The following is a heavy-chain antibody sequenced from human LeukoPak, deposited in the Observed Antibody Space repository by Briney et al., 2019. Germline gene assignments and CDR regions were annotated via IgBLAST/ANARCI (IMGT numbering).Heavy chain of an antibody. Sequence: GGSLRLSCAASGFTFSSYAMHWVRQAPGKGLEWVAVISYDGSNKYYADSVKGRFTISRDNSKNTLYLQMNSLRAEDTAVYYCAKDDSSSWYPDKTNDYWGQGTLVTVSS. CDR2: ISYDGSNK. D-gene: IGHD6-13*01. J-gene: IGHJ4*02. V-gene: IGHV3-30*04. CDR3: AKDDSSSWYPDKTNDY. CDR1: GFTFSSYA.